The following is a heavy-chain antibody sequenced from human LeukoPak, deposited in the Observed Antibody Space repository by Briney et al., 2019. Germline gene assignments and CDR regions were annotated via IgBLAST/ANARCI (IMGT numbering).Heavy chain of an antibody. CDR3: AKDPYYYGSGSYSPSPYYFDY. CDR1: GFTFSSYA. D-gene: IGHD3-10*01. J-gene: IGHJ4*02. Sequence: SGGSLRLSCAASGFTFSSYAMSWVRQAPGKGLEWVSAINGSGGSTYYADSVKGRFTISRDNSKNTLYLQMNSLRAEDTAVYYCAKDPYYYGSGSYSPSPYYFDYWGQGTLVTVSS. CDR2: INGSGGST. V-gene: IGHV3-23*01.